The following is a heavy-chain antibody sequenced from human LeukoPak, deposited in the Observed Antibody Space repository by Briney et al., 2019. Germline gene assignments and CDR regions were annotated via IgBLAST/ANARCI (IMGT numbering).Heavy chain of an antibody. CDR2: IKQDGSEK. J-gene: IGHJ4*02. CDR3: ARSRGLDY. Sequence: GGSLRLSCAASGFTLSTYWMTWVRQAPGRGLEWVANIKQDGSEKYYVDSVKGRFTISRDNAKNSLFLQMNSLRDEDTAVYYCARSRGLDYWGQGTLVTVSS. V-gene: IGHV3-7*04. D-gene: IGHD3-16*01. CDR1: GFTLSTYW.